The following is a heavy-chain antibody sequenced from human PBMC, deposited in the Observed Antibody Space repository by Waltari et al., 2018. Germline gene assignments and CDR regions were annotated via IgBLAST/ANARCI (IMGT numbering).Heavy chain of an antibody. V-gene: IGHV1-2*06. CDR3: ARSGGGTTTFGVAE. Sequence: QVQLVQSGAEVKKSGASVKVSCKTSGYIFTNFAIHWVRQAPGKGLEWMGRTNPNSADTIYAQRFRGRVTMTGDTSITTAYIELTGLRSDDTAVYYCARSGGGTTTFGVAEWGQGSLVTVSS. J-gene: IGHJ4*02. CDR1: GYIFTNFA. D-gene: IGHD3-3*01. CDR2: TNPNSADT.